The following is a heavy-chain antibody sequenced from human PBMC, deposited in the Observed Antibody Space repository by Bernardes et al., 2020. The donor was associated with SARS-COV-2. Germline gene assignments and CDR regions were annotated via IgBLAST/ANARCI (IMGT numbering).Heavy chain of an antibody. CDR2: IRNQPYDGTA. D-gene: IGHD3-3*01. CDR3: SRDQPARFLEWFPHYYYYGLDV. CDR1: GFTFGDYA. Sequence: GGSLRLSCTGSGFTFGDYALTWFRQAPGQGLEWVGIIRNQPYDGTADYAASVKGRFTISRDDSRGIAYLQMTGLKTEDSGVYYCSRDQPARFLEWFPHYYYYGLDVWGQGTPVTVSS. J-gene: IGHJ6*02. V-gene: IGHV3-49*03.